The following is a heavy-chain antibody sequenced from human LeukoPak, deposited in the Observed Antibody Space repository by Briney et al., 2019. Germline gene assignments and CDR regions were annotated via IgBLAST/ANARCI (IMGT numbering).Heavy chain of an antibody. CDR2: ISSSSSTI. D-gene: IGHD3-10*01. CDR3: AGGGHYYGSGSYYDY. Sequence: GGPLRLSCAASGFTFSSYSMNWVRQAPGKGLEWVSYISSSSSTIYYADSVRGRFTISRDNAKNSLYLQMNSLRAEDTAVYYCAGGGHYYGSGSYYDYWGQGTLVTVSS. J-gene: IGHJ4*02. CDR1: GFTFSSYS. V-gene: IGHV3-48*01.